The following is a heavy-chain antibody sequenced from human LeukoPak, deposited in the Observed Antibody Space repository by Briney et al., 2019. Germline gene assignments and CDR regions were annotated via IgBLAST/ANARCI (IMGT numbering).Heavy chain of an antibody. J-gene: IGHJ5*02. Sequence: GGSLRLSCPASGFTFSYSWMTWVRQAPGKGLEWVANIKQDGSKKYYVDSVKGRFTISRDNAKNSLYLQMNSLRAEDTAVYYCAVYSTSSGGLDPWGQGTLVTVSS. CDR1: GFTFSYSW. V-gene: IGHV3-7*05. CDR2: IKQDGSKK. CDR3: AVYSTSSGGLDP. D-gene: IGHD6-6*01.